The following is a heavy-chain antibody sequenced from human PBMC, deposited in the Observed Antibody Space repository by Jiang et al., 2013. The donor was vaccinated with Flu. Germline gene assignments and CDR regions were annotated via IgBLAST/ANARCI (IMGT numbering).Heavy chain of an antibody. V-gene: IGHV5-51*01. D-gene: IGHD2-2*02. CDR3: ARHGIYGCGTRCYTSYIYYGMDV. J-gene: IGHJ6*02. CDR2: IYPGDSET. CDR1: GYTFSDYW. Sequence: GAEVKKPGESLKISCKGFGYTFSDYWIGWVRQMPGKGLEWMGSIYPGDSETRYSPSFQGQVTISVDKSIGTAYLQWSSLKASDTATYYCARHGIYGCGTRCYTSYIYYGMDVWGQGTTVTVS.